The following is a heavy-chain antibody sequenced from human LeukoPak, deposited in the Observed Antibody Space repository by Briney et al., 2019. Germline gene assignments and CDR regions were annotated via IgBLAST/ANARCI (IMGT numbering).Heavy chain of an antibody. CDR3: AKAQDSSGWYVHFDS. Sequence: PGGSLRLSCAASGFTFGNYAMNWVRQGPGKGLEYISGISAIGGSTYDADSVKGRFIISRDNSKNTVYLQMYSLRAADTAVYYCAKAQDSSGWYVHFDSWGQRTLVTVSS. D-gene: IGHD6-19*01. CDR2: ISAIGGST. J-gene: IGHJ4*02. CDR1: GFTFGNYA. V-gene: IGHV3-23*01.